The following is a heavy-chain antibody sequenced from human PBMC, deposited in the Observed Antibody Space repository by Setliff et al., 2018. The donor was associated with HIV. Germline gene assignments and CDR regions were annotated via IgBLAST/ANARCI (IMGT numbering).Heavy chain of an antibody. CDR2: VKSKSDGGTT. CDR1: GFTFSNAW. V-gene: IGHV3-15*01. J-gene: IGHJ3*02. D-gene: IGHD3-16*02. Sequence: PGGSLRLSCAASGFTFSNAWMSWVRQAPGKGLEWVGRVKSKSDGGTTDYAAPVKGRFTISRDDSKNTLYLQMNSLRTEDTAVYYCSTLTFGGVIVIHDSFDIWGQGTMVTVSS. CDR3: STLTFGGVIVIHDSFDI.